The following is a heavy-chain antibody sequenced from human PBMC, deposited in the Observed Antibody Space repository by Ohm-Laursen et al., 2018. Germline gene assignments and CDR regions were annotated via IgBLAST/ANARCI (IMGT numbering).Heavy chain of an antibody. CDR3: ARVPYYYDSSGYYYYYFDS. Sequence: ASVKVSCKASGYTFTGYYLHWVRQAPGQGLEWMGWIKSNSGDTKYAQKFEGRVTMTRNTSISTAYMELSSLRSEDTAVYYCARVPYYYDSSGYYYYYFDSWGQGTLVTVSA. CDR2: IKSNSGDT. J-gene: IGHJ4*02. V-gene: IGHV1-2*02. CDR1: GYTFTGYY. D-gene: IGHD3-22*01.